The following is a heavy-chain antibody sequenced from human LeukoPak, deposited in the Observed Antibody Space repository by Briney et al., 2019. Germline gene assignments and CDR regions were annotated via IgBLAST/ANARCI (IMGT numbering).Heavy chain of an antibody. CDR3: ARRAGNSSAYDY. Sequence: AGGSLRLSCAASGFTFSSYSMNWVRQAPGKGLEWVSSITTSSYIYYADSVKGRFTISRDNAKNSLYLQMNSLKAEDTAVYYCARRAGNSSAYDYWGQGTLVTVSS. CDR1: GFTFSSYS. J-gene: IGHJ4*02. CDR2: ITTSSYI. V-gene: IGHV3-21*01. D-gene: IGHD3-22*01.